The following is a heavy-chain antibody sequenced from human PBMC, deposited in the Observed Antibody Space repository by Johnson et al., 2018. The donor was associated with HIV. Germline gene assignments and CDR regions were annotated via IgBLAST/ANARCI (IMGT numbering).Heavy chain of an antibody. CDR3: AKDRVDGRYCGGDCPDAFDI. Sequence: EMQLVESGGGLVKPGGSLRLSCAASGFLVSSNYMSWVRQAPGKGLEWVSVISSGGSIYYADSVKGRFTISRDISKNTLYLQMNSLRAEDTAVYYCAKDRVDGRYCGGDCPDAFDIWGQGTMVTVSS. V-gene: IGHV3-53*01. D-gene: IGHD2-21*02. CDR1: GFLVSSNY. J-gene: IGHJ3*02. CDR2: ISSGGSI.